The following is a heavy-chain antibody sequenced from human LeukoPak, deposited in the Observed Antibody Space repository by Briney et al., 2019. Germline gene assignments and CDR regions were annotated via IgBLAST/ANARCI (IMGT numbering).Heavy chain of an antibody. Sequence: SETLSLTCTVSGGSISSSSYYWGWIRQPPGKGLEWIGSIYYSGSTYYNPSLKSRVTISVDTSKNQFSLKLSSVTAADTAVYYCATDPSYCSSTSCYKGGHWFHPWGQGTLVTVSS. CDR1: GGSISSSSYY. CDR2: IYYSGST. D-gene: IGHD2-2*02. J-gene: IGHJ5*02. V-gene: IGHV4-39*07. CDR3: ATDPSYCSSTSCYKGGHWFHP.